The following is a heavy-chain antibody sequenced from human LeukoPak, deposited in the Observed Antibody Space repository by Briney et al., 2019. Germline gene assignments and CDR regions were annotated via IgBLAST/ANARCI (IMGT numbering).Heavy chain of an antibody. Sequence: GGSLRLSCSASGFTFSRYAMHWVRQAPGKGLEYVSAISSNGGSTYYVDSVKGRFTISRDNSRNTLHLQMSSPRVEDTAVYYCVKDSSSGSYFDYWGQGTLVTVSS. D-gene: IGHD3-10*01. J-gene: IGHJ4*02. CDR1: GFTFSRYA. V-gene: IGHV3-64D*06. CDR2: ISSNGGST. CDR3: VKDSSSGSYFDY.